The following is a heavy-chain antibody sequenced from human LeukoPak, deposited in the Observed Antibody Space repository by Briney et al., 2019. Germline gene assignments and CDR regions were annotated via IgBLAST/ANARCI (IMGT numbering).Heavy chain of an antibody. Sequence: GGSLSLSCAASGFTFSSYGMHWVRQAPGKGLEGVAVISYDGSNKYYADSVKGRFTISRDNSKNTLYLQMNSLRAEDTAVYYCAKDHIIVVAQYYFDYWGQGTLVTVSS. D-gene: IGHD2-21*01. CDR2: ISYDGSNK. CDR1: GFTFSSYG. CDR3: AKDHIIVVAQYYFDY. V-gene: IGHV3-30*18. J-gene: IGHJ4*02.